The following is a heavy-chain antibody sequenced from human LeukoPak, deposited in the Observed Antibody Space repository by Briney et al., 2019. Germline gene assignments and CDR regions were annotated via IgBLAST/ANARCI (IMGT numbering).Heavy chain of an antibody. V-gene: IGHV3-21*01. D-gene: IGHD6-19*01. CDR3: ARERIAVAGTVAFDI. J-gene: IGHJ3*02. CDR2: ISSSSSYI. CDR1: GFTFSSYS. Sequence: PGGSLRLSCAASGFTFSSYSMNWVRQAPGKGLEWVSSISSSSSYIYYADSVKGRFTISRDNAKNSLYLQMNSLRAEDTAVYYCARERIAVAGTVAFDIWGQGTMVTVSS.